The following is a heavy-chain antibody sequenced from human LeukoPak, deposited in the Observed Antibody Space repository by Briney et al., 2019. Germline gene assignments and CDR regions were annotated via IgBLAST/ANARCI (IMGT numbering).Heavy chain of an antibody. CDR1: GYTFTSYD. Sequence: ASVKVSCKASGYTFTSYDINWVRQATGQGLEWMGWMNPNSGNTGYAQKFQGRVTMTRNTSISTAYMELSSLRSEDTAVHYCARVDCSGGSCYSGFDYWGQGTLVTVSS. CDR2: MNPNSGNT. V-gene: IGHV1-8*01. D-gene: IGHD2-15*01. CDR3: ARVDCSGGSCYSGFDY. J-gene: IGHJ4*02.